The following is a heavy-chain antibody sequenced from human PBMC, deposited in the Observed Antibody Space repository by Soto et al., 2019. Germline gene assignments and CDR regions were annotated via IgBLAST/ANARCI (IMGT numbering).Heavy chain of an antibody. D-gene: IGHD3-3*01. CDR3: ARDSGITIFGVVIKLYY. CDR2: IYHSGST. Sequence: SETLSLTCAVSCGSIISGGYSWSWIRQPPGKGPEWIGYIYHSGSTYYNPSLKSRVTISVDRSKNQFSLKLSSVTAADTAVYYCARDSGITIFGVVIKLYYWGQGTLVTVSS. V-gene: IGHV4-30-2*01. J-gene: IGHJ4*02. CDR1: CGSIISGGYS.